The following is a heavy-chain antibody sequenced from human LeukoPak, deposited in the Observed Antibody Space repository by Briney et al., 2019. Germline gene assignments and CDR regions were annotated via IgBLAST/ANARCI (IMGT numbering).Heavy chain of an antibody. Sequence: PTETLSLTCTVSGGSISSYYWSWIRQPPGKVLEWIGEINHSGSTNYNPSLKSRVTISVDTSKNQFSLKLSSVTAADTAVYYCASINGYSGYDNDNFDYWGQGTLVTVSS. V-gene: IGHV4-34*01. J-gene: IGHJ4*02. CDR3: ASINGYSGYDNDNFDY. CDR1: GGSISSYY. D-gene: IGHD5-12*01. CDR2: INHSGST.